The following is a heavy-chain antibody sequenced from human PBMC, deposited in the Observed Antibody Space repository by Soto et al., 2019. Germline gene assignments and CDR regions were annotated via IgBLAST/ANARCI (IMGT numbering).Heavy chain of an antibody. CDR3: ARDAWGPDY. Sequence: QVQLVQSGSEVKKPGASVNLSCKASGHTIPPYNVHWVRQAPGQGLEWIGIINPSGGTTYAQKFQGRVSMTRDSSTTTVYMELSSLRSDDTAVYFCARDAWGPDYWGQGTLVTVSS. CDR2: INPSGGT. V-gene: IGHV1-46*01. D-gene: IGHD7-27*01. CDR1: GHTIPPYN. J-gene: IGHJ4*02.